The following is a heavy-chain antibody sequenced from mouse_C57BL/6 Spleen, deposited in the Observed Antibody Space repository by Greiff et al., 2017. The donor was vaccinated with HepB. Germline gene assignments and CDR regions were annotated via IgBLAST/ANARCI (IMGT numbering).Heavy chain of an antibody. CDR2: IYPGDGDT. Sequence: VQLQQSGPELVKPGASVKISCKASGYAFSSSWMNWVKQRPGKGLEWIGRIYPGDGDTNYNGKFKGKATLTADKSSSTAYMQLRSLTSEDSAVYFCARGPIYYGNYGGAMDYWGQGTSVTVSS. CDR1: GYAFSSSW. CDR3: ARGPIYYGNYGGAMDY. J-gene: IGHJ4*01. V-gene: IGHV1-82*01. D-gene: IGHD2-1*01.